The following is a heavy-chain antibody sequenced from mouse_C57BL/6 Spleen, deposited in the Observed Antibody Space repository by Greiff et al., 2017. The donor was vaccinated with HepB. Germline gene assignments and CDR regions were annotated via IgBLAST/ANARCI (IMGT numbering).Heavy chain of an antibody. J-gene: IGHJ3*01. CDR3: TTRNDYDWFAY. Sequence: VHVKQSGAELVRPGASVKLSCTASGFNIKDDYMHWVKQRPEQGLEWIGWIDPENGDTEYASKFQGKATITADTSSNTAYLQLSSLTSEDTAVYYCTTRNDYDWFAYWGQGTLVTVSA. V-gene: IGHV14-4*01. D-gene: IGHD2-4*01. CDR2: IDPENGDT. CDR1: GFNIKDDY.